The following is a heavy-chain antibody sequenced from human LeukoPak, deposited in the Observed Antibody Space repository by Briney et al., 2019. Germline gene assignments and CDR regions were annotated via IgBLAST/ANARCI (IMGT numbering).Heavy chain of an antibody. V-gene: IGHV4-59*08. CDR2: IYYSGRT. Sequence: SETLPLTRTVSGGSISGFHWNWIRQPPGKGLEWIGYIYYSGRTDSNPSLKSRVTVSVDTSKNQFNLRLTSVTAADTAMYYCARRNDFDIWGPGTMASVSS. CDR1: GGSISGFH. CDR3: ARRNDFDI. J-gene: IGHJ3*02.